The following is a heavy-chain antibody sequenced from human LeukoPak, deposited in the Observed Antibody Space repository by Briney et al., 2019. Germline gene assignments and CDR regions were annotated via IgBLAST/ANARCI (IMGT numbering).Heavy chain of an antibody. J-gene: IGHJ4*02. Sequence: SETLSLTCTVSGGSISSYYWSWIRQPAGKGLEWIGYIYYSGSTNYNPSLKSRVTISVDTSKNQFSLKLSSVTAADTAVYYCARGGIYYDSSGYYDPLGFDYWGQGTLVTVSS. CDR3: ARGGIYYDSSGYYDPLGFDY. CDR2: IYYSGST. CDR1: GGSISSYY. D-gene: IGHD3-22*01. V-gene: IGHV4-59*01.